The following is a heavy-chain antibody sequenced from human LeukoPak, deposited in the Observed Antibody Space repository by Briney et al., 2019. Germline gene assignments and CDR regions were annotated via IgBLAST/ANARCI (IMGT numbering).Heavy chain of an antibody. CDR1: GGSISSGGYS. CDR2: IYHSGST. Sequence: PSETLSLTCAVSGGSISSGGYSWSWIRQPPGKGLEWIGYIYHSGSTYYNPSLKSRDTISVDRSKNQFSLKLSSVTAADTAVYYCARGYYDSSGYYYPGHFDYWGQGTLVTVSS. V-gene: IGHV4-30-2*01. D-gene: IGHD3-22*01. CDR3: ARGYYDSSGYYYPGHFDY. J-gene: IGHJ4*02.